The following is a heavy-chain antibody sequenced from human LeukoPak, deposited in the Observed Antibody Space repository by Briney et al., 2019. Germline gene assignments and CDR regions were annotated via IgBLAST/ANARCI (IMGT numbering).Heavy chain of an antibody. CDR3: AKDRWLVPHY. J-gene: IGHJ4*02. D-gene: IGHD6-19*01. CDR2: ISYDGSNK. Sequence: PGGSLRLSCAASGFTFSSYGMHWVRQAPGKGLEWVAVISYDGSNKYYADSVKGRFTISRDNSKNTLYLQMNSLRAEDTAVYYCAKDRWLVPHYWGQGTLVTVSS. CDR1: GFTFSSYG. V-gene: IGHV3-30*18.